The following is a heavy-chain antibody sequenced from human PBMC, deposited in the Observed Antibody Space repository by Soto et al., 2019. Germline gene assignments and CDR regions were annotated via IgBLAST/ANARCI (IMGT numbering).Heavy chain of an antibody. CDR2: IKQDGSEK. J-gene: IGHJ4*02. CDR3: ASGGRVWGVLWFGLDY. V-gene: IGHV3-7*01. CDR1: GFTFSSYW. Sequence: PGGSLRLSCAASGFTFSSYWMSWVRQAPGKGLEWVANIKQDGSEKYYVDSVKGRFTISRDNAKNSLYLQMNSLRAEDTAVYYCASGGRVWGVLWFGLDYWGQGTLVTVSS. D-gene: IGHD3-10*01.